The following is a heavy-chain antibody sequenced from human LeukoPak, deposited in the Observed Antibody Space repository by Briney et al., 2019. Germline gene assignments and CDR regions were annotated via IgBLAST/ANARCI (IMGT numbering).Heavy chain of an antibody. V-gene: IGHV1-2*02. CDR3: ARDLSTYYYGSGSYSLYYFDY. J-gene: IGHJ4*02. CDR2: INPNSGGT. Sequence: ASVKVSCKASGYTFTGYYMHWVRQAPGQGLEWMGWINPNSGGTNYAQKSQGRVTMTRDTSISTAYMELSRLRSDDTAVYYCARDLSTYYYGSGSYSLYYFDYWGQGTLVTVSS. D-gene: IGHD3-10*01. CDR1: GYTFTGYY.